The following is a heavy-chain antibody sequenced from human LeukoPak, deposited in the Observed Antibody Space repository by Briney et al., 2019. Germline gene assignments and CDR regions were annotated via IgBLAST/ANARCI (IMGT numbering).Heavy chain of an antibody. CDR2: IKQEGSEK. D-gene: IGHD1-1*01. V-gene: IGHV3-7*01. Sequence: GGSLRLSCAASGFTFSSYWMSWVRQAPGKGLEWVANIKQEGSEKYYVDSVKGRFTISRDNAKNSLYLQMNSLRPEDTALYYCARGPSRELTPSYMDVWGKGPTVTVSS. J-gene: IGHJ6*03. CDR1: GFTFSSYW. CDR3: ARGPSRELTPSYMDV.